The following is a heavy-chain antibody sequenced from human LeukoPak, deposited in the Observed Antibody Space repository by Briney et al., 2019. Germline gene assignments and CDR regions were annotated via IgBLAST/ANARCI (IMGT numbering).Heavy chain of an antibody. V-gene: IGHV1-8*01. Sequence: GASVNVSCKASGYTFTSYDINWVRQATGQGLEWMGWMNPNSGHTGYAQKFQGRVTMTRNTSISTAYMELSSLRSEDTAVYYCAKVGSSSWGFNWFDPWGQGTLVTVSS. J-gene: IGHJ5*02. D-gene: IGHD6-13*01. CDR3: AKVGSSSWGFNWFDP. CDR2: MNPNSGHT. CDR1: GYTFTSYD.